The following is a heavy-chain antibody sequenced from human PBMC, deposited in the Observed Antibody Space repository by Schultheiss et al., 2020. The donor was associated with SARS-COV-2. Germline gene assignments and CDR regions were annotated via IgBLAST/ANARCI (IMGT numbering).Heavy chain of an antibody. Sequence: GGSLRLSCAASGFTFSNYGMHWVRQAPGKGLEWVSVIYSGGSTYYADSVKGRFTISRDNSKNTLYLQMNSLRAEDTAVYYCARDAGGSGWYYWGQGTLVTVSS. D-gene: IGHD6-19*01. CDR1: GFTFSNYG. J-gene: IGHJ4*02. CDR3: ARDAGGSGWYY. V-gene: IGHV3-66*01. CDR2: IYSGGST.